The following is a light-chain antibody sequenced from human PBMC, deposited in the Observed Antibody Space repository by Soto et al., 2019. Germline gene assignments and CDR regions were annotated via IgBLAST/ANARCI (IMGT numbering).Light chain of an antibody. CDR3: QHRYNWLIA. CDR1: QSLSSGY. V-gene: IGKV3D-20*02. CDR2: DAS. J-gene: IGKJ5*01. Sequence: IVLTQSPGTLSLSPGERATLSCRASQSLSSGYLGWYQQKPGLAPRLIIYDASTRATGIPDRFSGSGSGTDFTLTISRLEPEDFAVYYCQHRYNWLIAFGQGTRLEI.